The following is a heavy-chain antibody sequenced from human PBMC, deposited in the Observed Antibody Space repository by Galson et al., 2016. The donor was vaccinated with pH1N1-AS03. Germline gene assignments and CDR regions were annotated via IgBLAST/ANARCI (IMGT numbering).Heavy chain of an antibody. CDR3: ARSKSFYVDYFDN. CDR2: ISYDESRK. CDR1: GFTFRSYG. J-gene: IGHJ4*02. Sequence: SLRLSCAASGFTFRSYGMHWVRQTPGKGPQWVAVISYDESRKLYADSVRGRSTISRDNSHNTLYLQMTSLRPEDTAVYFCARSKSFYVDYFDNWGQGTLVTVSS. V-gene: IGHV3-30*03. D-gene: IGHD3-10*02.